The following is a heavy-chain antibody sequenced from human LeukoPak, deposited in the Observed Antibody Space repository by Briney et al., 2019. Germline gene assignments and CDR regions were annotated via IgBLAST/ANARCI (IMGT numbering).Heavy chain of an antibody. V-gene: IGHV3-21*01. D-gene: IGHD4-17*01. CDR1: GFTFSSYS. J-gene: IGHJ3*02. Sequence: GGSLSLSCGASGFTFSSYSMNCVRQAAGKGLEWVSSISSSSSYIYYADSVKGRFSISRDNAKNSLYMRINSLRAEDTAVYYCARDFVLVGDSDPFDIWGQGTMVTVSS. CDR3: ARDFVLVGDSDPFDI. CDR2: ISSSSSYI.